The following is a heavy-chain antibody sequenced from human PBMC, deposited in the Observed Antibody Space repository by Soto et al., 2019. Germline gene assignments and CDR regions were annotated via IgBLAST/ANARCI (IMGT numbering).Heavy chain of an antibody. V-gene: IGHV3-9*01. CDR2: ISWNSGSI. CDR3: AKDMSGAVAGHFDY. D-gene: IGHD6-19*01. CDR1: GFTFDDYA. Sequence: EVQLVESGGGLVQPGRSLRLSCAASGFTFDDYAMHWVRHAPGKGLEWVSGISWNSGSIGYADSVKGRFTISRDNAKNSLYLQMNSLRAEDTALYYCAKDMSGAVAGHFDYWGQGTLVTVSS. J-gene: IGHJ4*02.